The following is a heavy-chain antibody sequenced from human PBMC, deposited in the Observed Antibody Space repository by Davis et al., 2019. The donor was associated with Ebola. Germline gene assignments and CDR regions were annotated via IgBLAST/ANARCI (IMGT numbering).Heavy chain of an antibody. CDR1: GFTFSSYA. CDR2: ISGSGSTI. J-gene: IGHJ4*02. Sequence: GGSLRLSCAASGFTFSSYAMSWVRQAPGKGLEWVSAISGSGSTIYYADSVKGRFTISRDNAKNSLYLQMNSLRAEDTAVYYCARGGFRGYGKFDYWGQGTLVTVSS. D-gene: IGHD3-10*01. V-gene: IGHV3-23*01. CDR3: ARGGFRGYGKFDY.